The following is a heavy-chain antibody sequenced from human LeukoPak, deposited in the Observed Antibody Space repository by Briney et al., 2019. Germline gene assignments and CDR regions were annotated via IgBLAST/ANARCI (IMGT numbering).Heavy chain of an antibody. V-gene: IGHV3-7*01. CDR2: IKQDGSEK. CDR3: AREYSSSWYSEEYYGMDV. D-gene: IGHD6-13*01. J-gene: IGHJ6*02. Sequence: GGSLRLSCAASGFTFSSYWMSWVRQAPGKGLEWVANIKQDGSEKYYVDSEKGRFTISRDNAKNSLYLQMNSLRAEDTSVYYCAREYSSSWYSEEYYGMDVWGQGTTVTVSS. CDR1: GFTFSSYW.